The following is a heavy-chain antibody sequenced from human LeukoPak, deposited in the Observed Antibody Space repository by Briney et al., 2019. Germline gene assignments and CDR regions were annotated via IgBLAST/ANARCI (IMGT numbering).Heavy chain of an antibody. CDR2: ISYDGSNK. CDR3: AKATYTTDF. D-gene: IGHD1-14*01. CDR1: GFTFSSYA. J-gene: IGHJ4*02. V-gene: IGHV3-30*04. Sequence: GGSLRLSCAASGFTFSSYAMHWVRQAPGKGLEWVAVISYDGSNKYYADSVKGRFTISRDNSKNTLHLHMNSLRSEDTAVYFCAKATYTTDFWGQGTLVTVSS.